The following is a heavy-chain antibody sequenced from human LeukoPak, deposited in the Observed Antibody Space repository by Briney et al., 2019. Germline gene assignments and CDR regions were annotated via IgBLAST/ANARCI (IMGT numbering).Heavy chain of an antibody. J-gene: IGHJ4*02. D-gene: IGHD5-12*01. CDR1: GFTFSNYW. Sequence: LAGGSLRLSCAASGFTFSNYWMTWVRQSPGKGLEWVANIKQDGSEKYYVDSLKGRFTISRDNAKNSLYLQMNSLRVEDTGVYYCARVTPLSGYAPDYWGQGTLVTVSS. CDR2: IKQDGSEK. V-gene: IGHV3-7*01. CDR3: ARVTPLSGYAPDY.